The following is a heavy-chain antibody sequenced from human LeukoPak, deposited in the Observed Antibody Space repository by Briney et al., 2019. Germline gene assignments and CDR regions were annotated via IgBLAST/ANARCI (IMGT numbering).Heavy chain of an antibody. J-gene: IGHJ3*02. Sequence: GGSLRLSCAASGFTFSTYWMTWVRQAPGKGLEWVANIKPDGSQIYYVDSVKGRFTISRDNSKNTLYLQMNSLRAEDTAVYYCARGGSYLSAFDIWGQGTMVTVSS. CDR3: ARGGSYLSAFDI. D-gene: IGHD1-26*01. V-gene: IGHV3-7*03. CDR1: GFTFSTYW. CDR2: IKPDGSQI.